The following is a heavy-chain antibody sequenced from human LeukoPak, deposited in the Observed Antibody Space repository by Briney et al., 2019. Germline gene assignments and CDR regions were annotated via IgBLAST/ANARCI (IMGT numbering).Heavy chain of an antibody. CDR2: IYHSGST. CDR3: ARGDCSGGSCYPDY. V-gene: IGHV4-4*02. D-gene: IGHD2-15*01. CDR1: GDSISSSNW. Sequence: SETLSLTCAVSGDSISSSNWWSWVRQPPGKGLEWIGEIYHSGSTNYNPSLKSRVTISVDKSKNQFSLKLSSVTAADTAVYYCARGDCSGGSCYPDYWGQGTLVTVSP. J-gene: IGHJ4*02.